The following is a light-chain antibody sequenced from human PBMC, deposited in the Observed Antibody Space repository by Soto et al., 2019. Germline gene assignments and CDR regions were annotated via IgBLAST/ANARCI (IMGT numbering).Light chain of an antibody. V-gene: IGKV3D-20*01. CDR2: DAS. Sequence: IAVPHSPGTLTQSPRARATLSIRASQSVSNNYLAWYQQKPGLAPRLLIYDASSRATGIPDRFSGSGSGTDSPLTISRLEPEDFAVYYCQQYGCSSITVGQGARLEIK. CDR3: QQYGCSSIT. CDR1: QSVSNNY. J-gene: IGKJ5*01.